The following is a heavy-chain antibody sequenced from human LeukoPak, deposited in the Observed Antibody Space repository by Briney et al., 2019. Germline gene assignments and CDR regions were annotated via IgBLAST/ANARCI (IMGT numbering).Heavy chain of an antibody. CDR3: AKCYHWGGYLDY. CDR1: GFSFTTYW. CDR2: ISGSGGST. D-gene: IGHD3-16*01. Sequence: GGSLRLSCAASGFSFTTYWMHWVRQAPGKGLEWVSAISGSGGSTYYADSVKGRFTISRDNSKNTLYLQMNSLRAEDTAVYYCAKCYHWGGYLDYWGQGTLVTVSS. V-gene: IGHV3-23*01. J-gene: IGHJ4*02.